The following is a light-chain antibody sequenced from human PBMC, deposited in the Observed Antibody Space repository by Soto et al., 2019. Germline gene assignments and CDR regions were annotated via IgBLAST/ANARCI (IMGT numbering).Light chain of an antibody. CDR3: VAWDTSLTTTVL. J-gene: IGLJ2*01. Sequence: QAVVTQPPSVSAAPGQKVIISCSGSSSNIENNFVSWYQQLPGTAPKLLIFDNNKRPSGIPDRFSGSKSGTSATLGITGLQTGDEADYYCVAWDTSLTTTVLFGGGTKLTVL. CDR2: DNN. CDR1: SSNIENNF. V-gene: IGLV1-51*01.